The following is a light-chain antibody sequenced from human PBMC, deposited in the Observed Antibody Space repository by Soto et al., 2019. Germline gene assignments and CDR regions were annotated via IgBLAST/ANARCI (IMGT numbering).Light chain of an antibody. CDR1: SSNIGSNA. V-gene: IGLV1-44*01. CDR2: SNS. Sequence: QLVLTQPPSVSGTPGQRVTISCSGSSSNIGSNAVNWYQHLPGTAPKLLIYSNSQRPSGVPDRFSGSKSGTSASLAISGLQSEDEADYYCASWDDSLNGVVFGGGTKLTVL. J-gene: IGLJ2*01. CDR3: ASWDDSLNGVV.